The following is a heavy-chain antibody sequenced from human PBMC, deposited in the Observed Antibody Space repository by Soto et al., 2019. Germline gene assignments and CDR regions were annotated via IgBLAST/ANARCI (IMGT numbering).Heavy chain of an antibody. CDR3: ARGTQQWLVRGAHFDY. D-gene: IGHD6-19*01. CDR1: GGSFSGYY. J-gene: IGHJ4*02. V-gene: IGHV4-34*01. Sequence: QVQLQQWGAGLLKPSETLSLTCAVYGGSFSGYYWSWIRQPPGKGLEWIGEINHSGSTNYNPSLKSRVTISVDTSKNQFPLKLSSVTAADTAVYYCARGTQQWLVRGAHFDYWGQGTLVTVSS. CDR2: INHSGST.